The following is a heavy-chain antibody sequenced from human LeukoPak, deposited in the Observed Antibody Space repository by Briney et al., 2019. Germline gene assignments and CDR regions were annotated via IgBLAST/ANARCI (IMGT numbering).Heavy chain of an antibody. CDR2: IYYSGST. CDR1: GGSISSGGYY. V-gene: IGHV4-61*08. J-gene: IGHJ4*02. D-gene: IGHD1-26*01. Sequence: SETLSLTCTVSGGSISSGGYYWSWIRQHPGKGLEWIGNIYYSGSTNYNPSLKSRVTISVDTSKNQFSLKLSSVTAADTAVYYCARVSGSYDTPDYWGQGTLVTVSS. CDR3: ARVSGSYDTPDY.